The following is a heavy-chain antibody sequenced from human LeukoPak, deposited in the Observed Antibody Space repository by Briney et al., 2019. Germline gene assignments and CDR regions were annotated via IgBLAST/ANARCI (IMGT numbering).Heavy chain of an antibody. CDR3: MRRRGQGSGSYFHYYYYGMDV. CDR1: GGSISSFY. D-gene: IGHD3-10*01. Sequence: PSETLSLTCTVSGGSISSFYWSWIRQPPGKGLEWIGYVSYTGNTNYNPSLKSRVTISLDPSKNQFSLKLSSVTAADTAVYSCMRRRGQGSGSYFHYYYYGMDVWGQGTTVTVSS. CDR2: VSYTGNT. V-gene: IGHV4-59*12. J-gene: IGHJ6*02.